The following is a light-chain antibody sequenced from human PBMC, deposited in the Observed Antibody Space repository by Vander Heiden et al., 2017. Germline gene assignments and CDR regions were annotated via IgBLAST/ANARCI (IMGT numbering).Light chain of an antibody. V-gene: IGKV3-15*01. CDR3: QQYNNWPPIT. CDR2: GAY. Sequence: EVLLTQSPATLSVSPGEGVTLPCRASQSFSGNLAWFQQRPGQTPRLLIYGAYIRATGTPPRFSGRGSGTEFTLTISSLQSEDFAVYYCQQYNNWPPITFGQGTRLEMK. CDR1: QSFSGN. J-gene: IGKJ5*01.